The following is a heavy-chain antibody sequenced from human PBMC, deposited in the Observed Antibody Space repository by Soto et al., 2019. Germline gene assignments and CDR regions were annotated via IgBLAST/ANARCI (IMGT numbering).Heavy chain of an antibody. D-gene: IGHD2-15*01. CDR2: INEDGSVT. Sequence: PGGSLRLSCAASGFTFSSYWMNWVRQAPGKGLELVANINEDGSVTSYVDSVKGRFTVSRDNTISSLYLQMNSPRVEDTALYYCAKGLSTPGIDYWGQGTLVTVS. CDR3: AKGLSTPGIDY. V-gene: IGHV3-7*03. J-gene: IGHJ4*01. CDR1: GFTFSSYW.